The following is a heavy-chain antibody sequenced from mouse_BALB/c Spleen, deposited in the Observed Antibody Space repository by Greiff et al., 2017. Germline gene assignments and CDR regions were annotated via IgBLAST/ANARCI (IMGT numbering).Heavy chain of an antibody. CDR1: GFTFSSYA. CDR2: ISSGGST. D-gene: IGHD2-3*01. J-gene: IGHJ2*01. CDR3: ARDGYYGLDY. V-gene: IGHV5-6-5*01. Sequence: EVQLVESGGGLVKPGGSLKLSCAASGFTFSSYAMSWVRQTPEKRLEWVASISSGGSTYYPDSVKGRFTISRDNARNILYLQMSSLRSEDTAMYYCARDGYYGLDYWGQGTTLTVSS.